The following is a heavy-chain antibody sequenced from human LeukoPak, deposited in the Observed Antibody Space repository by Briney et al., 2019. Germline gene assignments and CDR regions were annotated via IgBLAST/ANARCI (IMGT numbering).Heavy chain of an antibody. CDR2: IIPIFGTA. V-gene: IGHV1-69*13. Sequence: ASVKVSCKASGGTFSSYAISWVRQAPGQGLEWMGGIIPIFGTANYAQKFQGRVTITADESTSTAYMELSSLRSEDTAVYYCAKGGVGYGFAATWGRGTLVPVS. J-gene: IGHJ4*02. CDR1: GGTFSSYA. D-gene: IGHD5-24*01. CDR3: AKGGVGYGFAAT.